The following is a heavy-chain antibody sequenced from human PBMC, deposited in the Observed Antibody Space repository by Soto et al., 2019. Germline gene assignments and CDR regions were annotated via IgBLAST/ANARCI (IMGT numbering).Heavy chain of an antibody. D-gene: IGHD5-18*01. Sequence: GASVKVSCKASGYTFTSYYMHWVRQAPGQGLEWMGIINPSGGSTSYAQKFQGRVTMTRDTSTSTVYMELSSLRSEDTAVYYCATEEARTWIKIWLANFDYWGQGTLVTVSS. CDR2: INPSGGST. J-gene: IGHJ4*02. CDR3: ATEEARTWIKIWLANFDY. V-gene: IGHV1-46*03. CDR1: GYTFTSYY.